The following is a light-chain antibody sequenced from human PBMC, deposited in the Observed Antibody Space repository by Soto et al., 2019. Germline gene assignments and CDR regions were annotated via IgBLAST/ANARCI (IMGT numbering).Light chain of an antibody. CDR2: DDS. J-gene: IGKJ1*01. V-gene: IGKV1-5*01. Sequence: DIHMTQSPSTLSASVGGTVTVTCRASQSVSGWLAWYQQKPGEAPKILIYDDSALPRGVPSRLSGSGSGTKLTLTIARLQPDDFATYYCQKYETFSGTCGPGTKVDI. CDR3: QKYETFSGT. CDR1: QSVSGW.